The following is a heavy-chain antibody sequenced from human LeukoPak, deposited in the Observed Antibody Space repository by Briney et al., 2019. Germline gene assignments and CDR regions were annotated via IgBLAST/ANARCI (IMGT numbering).Heavy chain of an antibody. CDR2: ISSSGGTI. CDR1: GFTLSSYE. Sequence: GGSLRLSRAASGFTLSSYEMNWVRQAPGKGLEWVSYISSSGGTIYYADSVKGRFTVSRDNSKNTLYLQMNSLRAEDTAVYYCAKGLSVASSFFDYWGQGTLVTVSS. J-gene: IGHJ4*02. V-gene: IGHV3-48*03. D-gene: IGHD2-15*01. CDR3: AKGLSVASSFFDY.